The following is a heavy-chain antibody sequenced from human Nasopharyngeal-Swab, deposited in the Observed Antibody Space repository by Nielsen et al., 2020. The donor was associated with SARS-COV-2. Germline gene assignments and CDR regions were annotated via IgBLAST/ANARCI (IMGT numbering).Heavy chain of an antibody. D-gene: IGHD3-10*01. CDR1: GFTFRDYW. V-gene: IGHV3-7*01. Sequence: GESLKISCVASGFTFRDYWMSLVRQAPAKGLEWVASIKQGGSEKTYVDSVKGRFTISRDNAKNSLFLQVDSLRTEDTAFYYCARVGGRTSPMGSWGQGTLVTVSS. J-gene: IGHJ4*02. CDR3: ARVGGRTSPMGS. CDR2: IKQGGSEK.